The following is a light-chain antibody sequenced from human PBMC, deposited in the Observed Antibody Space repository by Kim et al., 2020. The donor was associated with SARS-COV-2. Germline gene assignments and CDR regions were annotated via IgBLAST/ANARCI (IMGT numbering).Light chain of an antibody. V-gene: IGLV1-51*01. CDR3: GTWDNSLSAGV. J-gene: IGLJ3*02. CDR1: TSNIGNNY. Sequence: GQKVTISCSRGTSNIGNNYVSWYQYLPGTAPNLLIYDNNKRPSGIPDRFSGSKSGTSATLGITGLQTGDEADYYCGTWDNSLSAGVFGGGTQLTVL. CDR2: DNN.